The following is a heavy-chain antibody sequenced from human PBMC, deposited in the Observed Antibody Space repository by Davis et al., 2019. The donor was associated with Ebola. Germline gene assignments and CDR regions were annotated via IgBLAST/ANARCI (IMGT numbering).Heavy chain of an antibody. V-gene: IGHV3-53*01. CDR3: TSWTYYYGSGRLREDY. J-gene: IGHJ4*02. CDR1: GFTVSSNY. D-gene: IGHD3-10*01. Sequence: GESLKISCAASGFTVSSNYMSWVRQAPGKGLEWVSVIYSGGSTYYADSVKGRFTISRDDSKNTAYLQMNSLKTEDTAVYYCTSWTYYYGSGRLREDYWGQGTLVTVSS. CDR2: IYSGGST.